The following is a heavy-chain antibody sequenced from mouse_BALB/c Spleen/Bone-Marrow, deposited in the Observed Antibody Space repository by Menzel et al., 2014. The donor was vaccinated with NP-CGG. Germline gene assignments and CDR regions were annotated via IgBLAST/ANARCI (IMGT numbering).Heavy chain of an antibody. J-gene: IGHJ3*01. D-gene: IGHD2-3*01. CDR3: ARYDGPAWFAY. V-gene: IGHV1S81*02. CDR2: ITPRNGRN. CDR1: GSSFTSYW. Sequence: VQLQQSGVELVKPGASVRLSCKAPGSSFTSYWIHWVKQRPGQGLEWFGEITPRNGRNNYNENSKNKATQPVDKSSSTAYMQLSGLTSEDSAVYYCARYDGPAWFAYWGQGTLVTVSA.